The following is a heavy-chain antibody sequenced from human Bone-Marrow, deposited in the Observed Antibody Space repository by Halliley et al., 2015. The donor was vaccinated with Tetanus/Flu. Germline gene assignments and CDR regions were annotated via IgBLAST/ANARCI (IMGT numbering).Heavy chain of an antibody. D-gene: IGHD1-26*01. Sequence: TLSLTCTVSGGSISGYFWSWIRQTPGKGLEWIGYITNNGGTNYSPSLKSRVTISADTSKNQLSLKLTSVTAADTAVYYCARDRSGGYFVSDLWGRGTLVTVSS. CDR2: ITNNGGT. J-gene: IGHJ2*01. CDR3: ARDRSGGYFVSDL. V-gene: IGHV4-59*01. CDR1: GGSISGYF.